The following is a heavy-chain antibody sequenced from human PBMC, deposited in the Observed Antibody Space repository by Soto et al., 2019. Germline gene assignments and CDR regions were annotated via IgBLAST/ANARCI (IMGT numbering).Heavy chain of an antibody. D-gene: IGHD1-20*01. CDR1: GYTFTSYG. V-gene: IGHV1-18*01. CDR3: ASSVRITGTPRDGAFDI. Sequence: ASVKVSCKASGYTFTSYGISWVRQAPGQGLEWMGWISAYNGNTNYAQKLQGRVTMTTDTSTSTAYMELRSLRSDDTAVYYCASSVRITGTPRDGAFDIWGQGTTVTVSS. CDR2: ISAYNGNT. J-gene: IGHJ3*02.